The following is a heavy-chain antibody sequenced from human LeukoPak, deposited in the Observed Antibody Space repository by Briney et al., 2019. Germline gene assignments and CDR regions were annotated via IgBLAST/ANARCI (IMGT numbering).Heavy chain of an antibody. D-gene: IGHD3-22*01. CDR2: ISYSGST. CDR1: GGSISSSSYY. Sequence: SETLSLTCTVSGGSISSSSYYWGWIRQPPGKGLEWIGSISYSGSTYYNPSLKSRVTISVDTSKNQFSLKLSSETAADTAVYYCARSVDSLLNFDYWGQGTLVTVSS. CDR3: ARSVDSLLNFDY. J-gene: IGHJ4*02. V-gene: IGHV4-39*01.